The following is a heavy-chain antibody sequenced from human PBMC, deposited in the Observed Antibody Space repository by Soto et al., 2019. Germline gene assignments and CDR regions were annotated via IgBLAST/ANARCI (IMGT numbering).Heavy chain of an antibody. J-gene: IGHJ6*02. CDR1: GGTFADFI. CDR2: IVPMFGTA. Sequence: WASVKVSCKASGGTFADFIMNWVRQTPGQGLEWMGGIVPMFGTATYAEKFKGRVTISATGSTSTAYMELTSLRSEDTAVYYCARNGTYSSSLSQYSGMDVWGQGTTVTVSS. D-gene: IGHD6-6*01. V-gene: IGHV1-69*13. CDR3: ARNGTYSSSLSQYSGMDV.